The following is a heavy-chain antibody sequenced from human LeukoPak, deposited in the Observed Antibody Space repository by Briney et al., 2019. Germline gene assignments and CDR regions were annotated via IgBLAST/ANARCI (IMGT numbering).Heavy chain of an antibody. J-gene: IGHJ4*02. CDR2: IRFDGSNK. Sequence: GGSLRLSCAASGFTFRTYGMHWVRQAPGKGLGWVAFIRFDGSNKYYADSVKGRFTISRDNSKNTLYPQMNSLTTDETAVYYCAKDGASEWVAAGHFDNWGQGTLVTVSS. CDR1: GFTFRTYG. V-gene: IGHV3-30*02. CDR3: AKDGASEWVAAGHFDN. D-gene: IGHD6-13*01.